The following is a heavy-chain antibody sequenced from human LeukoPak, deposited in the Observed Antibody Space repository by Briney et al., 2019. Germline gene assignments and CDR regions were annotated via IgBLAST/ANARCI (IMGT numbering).Heavy chain of an antibody. Sequence: SETLSLTCTASGGSISSYYWSWIRQPPGKGLEWIGYIYYSGSTNYNPSLKSRVTISVDTSKNQFSLKLSSVTAADTAVYYCASLEGRGVTTFDYWGQGTLVTVSS. V-gene: IGHV4-59*01. J-gene: IGHJ4*02. CDR3: ASLEGRGVTTFDY. D-gene: IGHD3-10*01. CDR2: IYYSGST. CDR1: GGSISSYY.